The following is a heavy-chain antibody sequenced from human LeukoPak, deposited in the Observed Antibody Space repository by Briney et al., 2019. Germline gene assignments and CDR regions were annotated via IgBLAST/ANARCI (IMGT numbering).Heavy chain of an antibody. D-gene: IGHD3-22*01. Sequence: SETLSLTCSVSGGSISSYYWNWIRQPAGKGLEWIGRISTSGNTNYNPSLMSRLTMSIDTSKNQFSLKLRSVTAADTAVYYCAXIFKYYDSSAYYYVSAFDIWGQGTMVTVSS. J-gene: IGHJ3*02. CDR2: ISTSGNT. CDR3: AXIFKYYDSSAYYYVSAFDI. V-gene: IGHV4-4*07. CDR1: GGSISSYY.